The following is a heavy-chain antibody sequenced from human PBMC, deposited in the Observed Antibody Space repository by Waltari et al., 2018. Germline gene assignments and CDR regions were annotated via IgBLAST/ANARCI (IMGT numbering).Heavy chain of an antibody. CDR2: INHSGST. D-gene: IGHD3-3*01. CDR3: ARLYRRFRSQNAFDI. Sequence: QVQLQQWGAGLLKPSETLSLTCAVYGGSFSGYFWSWIRPPPGKGLEWIGEINHSGSTNYNPSLKSRVTISVDTAKNQFSLKLSSVTAADTAVYYCARLYRRFRSQNAFDIWGQGTMVTVSS. V-gene: IGHV4-34*01. J-gene: IGHJ3*02. CDR1: GGSFSGYF.